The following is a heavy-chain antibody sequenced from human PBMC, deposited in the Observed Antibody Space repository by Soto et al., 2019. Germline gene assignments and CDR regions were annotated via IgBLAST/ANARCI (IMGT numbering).Heavy chain of an antibody. J-gene: IGHJ4*02. CDR3: AKDPLGGRIAARPFYFDY. CDR2: ISWNSGSI. V-gene: IGHV3-9*01. D-gene: IGHD6-6*01. Sequence: DVQLVESGGGLVQPGRSLRLSCAASGFTFDDYAMHWVRQAPGKGLEWVSGISWNSGSIGYADSVKGRFTISRDNAKNSLYLQMNSLRAEDTALYYCAKDPLGGRIAARPFYFDYWGQGTLVTVSS. CDR1: GFTFDDYA.